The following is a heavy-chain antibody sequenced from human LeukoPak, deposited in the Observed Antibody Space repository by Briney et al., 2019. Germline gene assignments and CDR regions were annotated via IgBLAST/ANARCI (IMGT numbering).Heavy chain of an antibody. J-gene: IGHJ6*02. CDR1: GFTFSSHS. D-gene: IGHD4-17*01. V-gene: IGHV3-21*01. Sequence: GGSLRLSSAGSGFTFSSHSINWVRQAPGKGLEWVSSISSSSSFRYYADSVRGRFTISRDNAKNSVYLQMNSLRAEDTAVYYCARNVPHYGDYSAANYYYYGMDVWGQGTTVTVSS. CDR3: ARNVPHYGDYSAANYYYYGMDV. CDR2: ISSSSSFR.